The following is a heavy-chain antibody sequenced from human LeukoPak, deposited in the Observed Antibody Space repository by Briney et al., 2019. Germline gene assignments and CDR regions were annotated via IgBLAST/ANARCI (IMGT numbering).Heavy chain of an antibody. Sequence: GGSLRLSCAASTFTVSSNYMSWVRQAPGKGLEWVSIIYSGGTTYYADSVKGRFTISRDNSKNTVYLQMNSLRAEDTAVYYCAKDCRGPWIVGARGCYWGQGTLVTVSS. CDR3: AKDCRGPWIVGARGCY. D-gene: IGHD1-26*01. V-gene: IGHV3-53*01. CDR2: IYSGGTT. J-gene: IGHJ4*02. CDR1: TFTVSSNY.